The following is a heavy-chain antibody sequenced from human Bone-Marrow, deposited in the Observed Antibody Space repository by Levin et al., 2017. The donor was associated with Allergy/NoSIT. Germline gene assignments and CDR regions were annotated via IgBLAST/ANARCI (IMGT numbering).Heavy chain of an antibody. CDR3: ARRRGRDGYRDAFDF. J-gene: IGHJ3*01. Sequence: GESLKISCKASGYNLTNYWIGWVRQMPGKGLQLMGIIYPGDSYTRYSPSFQGQVTISVDTSISTAYLQWSSLKASDSAMYYCARRRGRDGYRDAFDFWGQGTVVTVSS. V-gene: IGHV5-51*01. CDR2: IYPGDSYT. CDR1: GYNLTNYW. D-gene: IGHD5-24*01.